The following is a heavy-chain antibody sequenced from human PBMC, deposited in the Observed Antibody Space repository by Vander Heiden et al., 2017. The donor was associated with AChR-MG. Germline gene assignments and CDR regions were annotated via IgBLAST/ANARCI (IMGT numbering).Heavy chain of an antibody. Sequence: ELQQSESGGGSVQPEGSLRLSTAAYGTPLSGDAMSWVRQAPEKGLEWVSGISGSGGSTYYADSVKGRFTISRDNSKNTLYLQMNSLRAEDTAVYYCAKGTYQLLRYNWFDPWGQGTLVTVSS. CDR3: AKGTYQLLRYNWFDP. CDR2: ISGSGGST. V-gene: IGHV3-23*01. J-gene: IGHJ5*02. CDR1: GTPLSGDA. D-gene: IGHD2-2*01.